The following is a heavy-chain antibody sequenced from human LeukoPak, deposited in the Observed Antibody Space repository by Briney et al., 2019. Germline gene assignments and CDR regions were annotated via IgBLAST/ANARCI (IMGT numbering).Heavy chain of an antibody. J-gene: IGHJ4*02. D-gene: IGHD6-13*01. CDR1: GYTFTSYA. V-gene: IGHV1-69*13. CDR3: ARGDPETSSFDY. Sequence: ASVKVSCKASGYTFTSYAMHWVRQAPGQRLEWMGGIIPIFGTANYAQKFQGRVTITADESTSTAYMELSSLRSEDTAVYYCARGDPETSSFDYWGQGTLVTVSS. CDR2: IIPIFGTA.